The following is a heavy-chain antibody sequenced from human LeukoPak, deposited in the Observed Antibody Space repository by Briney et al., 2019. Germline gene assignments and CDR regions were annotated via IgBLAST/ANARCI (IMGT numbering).Heavy chain of an antibody. CDR3: ARDLVEGSRGHDY. V-gene: IGHV1-69*04. Sequence: SVKVSCKASGGNFSSYAISWVRQAPGQGLEWMGRIIPIIAIANYAQKFQGRVTITADKSTSTAYMEMSSLRSEDTAVYYCARDLVEGSRGHDYWGQGTLVTVSS. CDR2: IIPIIAIA. D-gene: IGHD1-26*01. J-gene: IGHJ4*02. CDR1: GGNFSSYA.